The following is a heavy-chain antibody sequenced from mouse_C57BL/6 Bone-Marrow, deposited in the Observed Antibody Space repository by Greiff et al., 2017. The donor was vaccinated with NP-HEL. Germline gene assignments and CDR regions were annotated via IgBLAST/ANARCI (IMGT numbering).Heavy chain of an antibody. D-gene: IGHD2-9*01. J-gene: IGHJ4*01. Sequence: EVQLLQSGPELVKPGASVKISCKASGYTFTDYYMNWVKQRPGKSLEWIGDINPNNGGTSYNQKFKGKATLTVDKSSSTAYMELRSLTSEDTAVYYCARATYSGYDGAMDYWGQGTSVTVSS. CDR1: GYTFTDYY. CDR2: INPNNGGT. CDR3: ARATYSGYDGAMDY. V-gene: IGHV1-26*01.